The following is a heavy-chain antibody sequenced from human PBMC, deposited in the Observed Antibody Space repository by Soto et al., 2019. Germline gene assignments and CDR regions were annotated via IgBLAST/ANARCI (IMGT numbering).Heavy chain of an antibody. CDR1: GFRFSSYV. D-gene: IGHD5-12*01. V-gene: IGHV3-23*01. CDR3: AKDEYSGYGSIDH. J-gene: IGHJ5*02. CDR2: ISDSGATT. Sequence: GGSLRLSCAASGFRFSSYVMNWVRQAPGKGLEWVSAISDSGATTYYADSVKGRFTISKDTYKNTVYLQMDSLRADDTAVYFCAKDEYSGYGSIDHWGQGTQVTVSS.